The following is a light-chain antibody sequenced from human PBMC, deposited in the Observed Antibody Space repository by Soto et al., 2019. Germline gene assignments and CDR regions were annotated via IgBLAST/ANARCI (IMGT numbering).Light chain of an antibody. CDR3: QTVKVFPLT. V-gene: IGKV1-9*01. CDR2: AAS. Sequence: DIQLTQSPSFLSASVGDRVTITCRASQGIRDFLAWYQQKPGQPPKLLIYAASTLQTGVPTRFSGIASGTEITLNIRNLPPSDFATYYRQTVKVFPLTFGGGNKVEIK. J-gene: IGKJ4*01. CDR1: QGIRDF.